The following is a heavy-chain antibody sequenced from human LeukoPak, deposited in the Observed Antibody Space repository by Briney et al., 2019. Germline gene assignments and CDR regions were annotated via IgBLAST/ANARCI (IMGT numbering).Heavy chain of an antibody. D-gene: IGHD5-18*01. Sequence: GGSLRLSCAASGFTFSSYAMSWVRQAPGKGLEWVSAISGSGGSTYYADSVKGRFTISRDNSKNTLYLQMNSLRAEDTAVYYCARESWIQLWPSGLDYWGQGTLVTVSS. CDR2: ISGSGGST. J-gene: IGHJ4*02. V-gene: IGHV3-23*01. CDR1: GFTFSSYA. CDR3: ARESWIQLWPSGLDY.